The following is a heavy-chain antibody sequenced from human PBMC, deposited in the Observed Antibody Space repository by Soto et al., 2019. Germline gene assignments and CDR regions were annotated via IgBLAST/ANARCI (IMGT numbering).Heavy chain of an antibody. CDR2: IWYDGSNK. V-gene: IGHV3-33*01. CDR1: GFTFSSYG. Sequence: QVQLVESGGGVVQPGRSLRLSCAASGFTFSSYGMHWVRQAPGKGLEWLAVIWYDGSNKYYADSVKGRFTISRDNSKNTLYPQMNSLRAEDTAVYYCARERTYYDFWSGYSSGDNWFDPWGQGTLVTVSS. D-gene: IGHD3-3*01. CDR3: ARERTYYDFWSGYSSGDNWFDP. J-gene: IGHJ5*02.